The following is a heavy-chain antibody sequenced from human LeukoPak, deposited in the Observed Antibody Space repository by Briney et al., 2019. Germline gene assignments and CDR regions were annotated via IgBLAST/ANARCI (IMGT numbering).Heavy chain of an antibody. CDR1: GYSISSGYY. CDR2: IYHSGST. Sequence: SETLSLTXTVSGYSISSGYYWGWIRQPPGTGLEGIGSIYHSGSTSYNPSLKSRFTISVDTPKNQFSLKLSSVTAADTAVYYCARVEIVVVPAGAGTYYDFWSAETDAFDIWGHGTMVTDSS. V-gene: IGHV4-38-2*02. D-gene: IGHD2-2*03. J-gene: IGHJ3*02. CDR3: ARVEIVVVPAGAGTYYDFWSAETDAFDI.